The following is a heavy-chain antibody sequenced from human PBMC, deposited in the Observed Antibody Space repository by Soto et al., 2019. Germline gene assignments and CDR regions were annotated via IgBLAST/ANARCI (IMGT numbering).Heavy chain of an antibody. CDR3: ARRIAAPGWYFDY. D-gene: IGHD6-13*01. Sequence: SETLSLTCAVYGGSFSGYYWSWIRQPPGKGLEWIGEINHSGSTNYNPSLKSRVTISVGTSKNQFSLKLSSVTAADTAVYYCARRIAAPGWYFDYWGQGTLVTVSS. J-gene: IGHJ4*02. CDR1: GGSFSGYY. CDR2: INHSGST. V-gene: IGHV4-34*01.